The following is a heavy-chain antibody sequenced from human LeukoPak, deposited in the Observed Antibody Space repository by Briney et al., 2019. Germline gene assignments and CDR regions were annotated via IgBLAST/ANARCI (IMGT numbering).Heavy chain of an antibody. J-gene: IGHJ4*02. D-gene: IGHD6-13*01. CDR3: AKDRAATGVFDY. CDR1: GFTFSSYG. V-gene: IGHV3-30*02. CDR2: IRFDGSDK. Sequence: GGSLRLSCGASGFTFSSYGMHWVRQAPGKGLEWVAYIRFDGSDKYYADSVRGRFTISRDNSKTTLYLQMNSLRAEDTALYYCAKDRAATGVFDYWGQGTLVTVSS.